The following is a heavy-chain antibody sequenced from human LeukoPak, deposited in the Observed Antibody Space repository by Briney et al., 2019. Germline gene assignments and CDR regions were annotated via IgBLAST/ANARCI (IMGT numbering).Heavy chain of an antibody. CDR3: ARSGREATEIDY. Sequence: GGSLRLSCAASGFTFSDYFMSWVRQAPGKGLEWLSYINGRGTYIDYAESLKGRITISRDNAQNLLYLQMNSFRVEDTAVYYCARSGREATEIDYWGQGTLVTVSS. D-gene: IGHD1-1*01. CDR1: GFTFSDYF. J-gene: IGHJ4*02. CDR2: INGRGTYI. V-gene: IGHV3-11*06.